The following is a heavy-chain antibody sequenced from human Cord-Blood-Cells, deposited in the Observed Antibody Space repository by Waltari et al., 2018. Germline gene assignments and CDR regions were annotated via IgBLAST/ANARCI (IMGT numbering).Heavy chain of an antibody. J-gene: IGHJ4*02. V-gene: IGHV3-33*01. CDR3: ARAAVLGYSYGDY. CDR2: IWYDGSNK. D-gene: IGHD5-18*01. CDR1: GFTFSSSG. Sequence: QVQLVASGGGVVQPGRSLRLSCAASGFTFSSSGSHVVRQAPGKGLEWVAVIWYDGSNKYYADSVKGRFTISRDNSKNTLYLQMNSLRAEDTAVYYCARAAVLGYSYGDYWGQGTLVTVSS.